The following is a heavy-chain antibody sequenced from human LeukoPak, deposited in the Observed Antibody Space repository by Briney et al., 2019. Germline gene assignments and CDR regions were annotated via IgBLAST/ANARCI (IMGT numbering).Heavy chain of an antibody. D-gene: IGHD2-15*01. CDR1: GFILRDYE. J-gene: IGHJ4*02. CDR3: VRQTVVVVAAFFDY. CDR2: IGSSSATI. V-gene: IGHV3-48*03. Sequence: PGGSLRLTCVGSGFILRDYEMNWVRQAPGKGLEWIAYIGSSSATIHYPDSVKGRFSISRDNAKKSLFLEMTSLRAEDTAVYYCVRQTVVVVAAFFDYWGQGALVTVSS.